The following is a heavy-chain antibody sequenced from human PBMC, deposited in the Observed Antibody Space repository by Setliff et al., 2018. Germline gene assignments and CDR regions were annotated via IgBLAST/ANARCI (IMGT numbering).Heavy chain of an antibody. J-gene: IGHJ5*02. D-gene: IGHD3-10*01. Sequence: SETLSLTCSVSGASISTTYYYWDRIRQSPEKGLEWIGTIYQNGITYYNPSVKSRVTISVDKSKNQFSLSLRSVTAADTAVYYCATDGPVLNGDYISWGQGTLVTVSS. CDR2: IYQNGIT. CDR3: ATDGPVLNGDYIS. V-gene: IGHV4-39*07. CDR1: GASISTTYYY.